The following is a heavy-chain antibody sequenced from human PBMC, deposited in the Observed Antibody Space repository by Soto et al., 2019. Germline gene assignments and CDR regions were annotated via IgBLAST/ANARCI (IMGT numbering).Heavy chain of an antibody. V-gene: IGHV4-38-2*01. Sequence: SETLSLTCGVSGYSISSGYFWGWVRQPPGKGLEWIGSTYYKSSLKSRVTISLDTSKNQFSLKLTSVTAADTAVYYCGKVLIGATRHTDFDSWGQGTLVTVSS. CDR2: T. CDR1: GYSISSGYF. D-gene: IGHD2-21*01. CDR3: GKVLIGATRHTDFDS. J-gene: IGHJ4*02.